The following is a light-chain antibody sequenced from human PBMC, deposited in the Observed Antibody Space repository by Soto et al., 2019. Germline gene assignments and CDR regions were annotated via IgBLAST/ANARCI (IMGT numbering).Light chain of an antibody. J-gene: IGKJ1*01. V-gene: IGKV3-15*01. Sequence: EIVVTQSPATLSMSPGERATLSCRASQNIKDYLAWFQQKPGQAPRLLIYGASTRATAIPARFSGSGSGTEFTLSISSLQSEDFAVYYCQQYNTWPRTFGQGTKVETK. CDR2: GAS. CDR1: QNIKDY. CDR3: QQYNTWPRT.